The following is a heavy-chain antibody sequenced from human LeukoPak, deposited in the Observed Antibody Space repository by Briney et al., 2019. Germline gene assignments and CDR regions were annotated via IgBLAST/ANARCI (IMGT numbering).Heavy chain of an antibody. CDR3: AKRKEGDYYFDY. Sequence: SETLSLTCTVSGGSISSYYWSWIRQPPGKGLEWIGYIYYSGSTNYNPSLKSRVTISVDTSKNQFSLKRSSVTAADTAVYYCAKRKEGDYYFDYWGQGTLVTVSS. V-gene: IGHV4-59*01. D-gene: IGHD2-21*02. CDR2: IYYSGST. J-gene: IGHJ4*02. CDR1: GGSISSYY.